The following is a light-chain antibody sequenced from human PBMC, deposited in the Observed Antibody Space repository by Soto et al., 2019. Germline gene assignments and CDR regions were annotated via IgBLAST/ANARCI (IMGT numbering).Light chain of an antibody. CDR2: DVS. V-gene: IGKV1-5*01. CDR3: QQYHRYST. Sequence: DLQMTQAPSTLSASVGDRVTITCRASQSINAWLAWYQQKPGKAPKLLIYDVSTLDSGVPSRFSGSASGTEFTLTISSLESDDFATYYCQQYHRYSTFGQGTRVEIK. J-gene: IGKJ1*01. CDR1: QSINAW.